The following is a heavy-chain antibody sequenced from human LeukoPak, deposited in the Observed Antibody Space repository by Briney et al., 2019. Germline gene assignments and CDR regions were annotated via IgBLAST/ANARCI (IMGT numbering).Heavy chain of an antibody. V-gene: IGHV3-23*01. CDR2: ISGSGTNT. Sequence: GGSLRLSCAASGFTFSSYAMTWVRQAPGKGLEWVSAISGSGTNTYYSGSVRGRFTISRDNSNNRLYLQMNSVRAEDTAMYFCAKDTAVILTAPFDSWGQGTLVTVSS. D-gene: IGHD2-21*01. CDR3: AKDTAVILTAPFDS. J-gene: IGHJ4*02. CDR1: GFTFSSYA.